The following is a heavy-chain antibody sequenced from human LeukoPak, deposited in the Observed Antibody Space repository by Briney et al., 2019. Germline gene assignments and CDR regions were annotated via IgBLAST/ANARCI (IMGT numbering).Heavy chain of an antibody. CDR3: ARDRSSWYGIEDAFDI. CDR1: GYTFTSYG. J-gene: IGHJ3*02. CDR2: ISAYNGNT. D-gene: IGHD6-13*01. Sequence: ASVKVSCKASGYTFTSYGISWVRQAPGQGLEWMGWISAYNGNTNYAQKLQGRVTMTTDTSTSTAYMELRSLRSDDTAVYYCARDRSSWYGIEDAFDIWGQGTMDTVSS. V-gene: IGHV1-18*01.